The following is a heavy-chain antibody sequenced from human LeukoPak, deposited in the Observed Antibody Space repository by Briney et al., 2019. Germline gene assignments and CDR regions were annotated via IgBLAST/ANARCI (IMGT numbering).Heavy chain of an antibody. D-gene: IGHD5-18*01. Sequence: ASVKVSCKASGYTFTSYYMHWVRQAPGQGLEWMGRINPNSGGTNYAQKFQGRVTMTRDTSISTAYMELSRLGSDDTAVYYCASWVDTAMVDHAAFDIRGQGTMVTVSS. J-gene: IGHJ3*02. CDR3: ASWVDTAMVDHAAFDI. CDR1: GYTFTSYY. V-gene: IGHV1-2*06. CDR2: INPNSGGT.